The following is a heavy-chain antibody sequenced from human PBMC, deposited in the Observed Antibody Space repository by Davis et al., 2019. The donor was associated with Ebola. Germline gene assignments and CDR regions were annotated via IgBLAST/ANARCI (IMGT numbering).Heavy chain of an antibody. J-gene: IGHJ6*02. CDR2: ISSSSSYI. D-gene: IGHD1-26*01. V-gene: IGHV3-21*04. Sequence: PGGSLRLSCAASGFTFSSYSMNWVRQAPGKGLEWVSSISSSSSYIYYADSVKGRFTISRDNAKNSLYLQMNSLRAEDTAVYYCATPGPSQVGDYGMDVWGQGTTVTVSS. CDR1: GFTFSSYS. CDR3: ATPGPSQVGDYGMDV.